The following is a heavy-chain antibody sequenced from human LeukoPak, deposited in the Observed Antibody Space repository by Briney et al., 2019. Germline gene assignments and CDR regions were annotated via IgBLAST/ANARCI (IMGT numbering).Heavy chain of an antibody. CDR3: ARDLSAAFDF. CDR1: GFPFSSYG. J-gene: IGHJ4*02. Sequence: GTSLRLSCAASGFPFSSYGMHWVRQAPGKGLEWVARLVYDARSDYANSVKGRFSISRDDSRNTLFLDMSNLRVEDTALYYCARDLSAAFDFWGQGVLVTVSS. D-gene: IGHD6-19*01. V-gene: IGHV3-33*01. CDR2: LVYDARS.